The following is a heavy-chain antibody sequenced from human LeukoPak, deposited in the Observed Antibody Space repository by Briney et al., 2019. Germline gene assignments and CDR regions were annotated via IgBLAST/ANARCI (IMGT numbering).Heavy chain of an antibody. D-gene: IGHD3-22*01. V-gene: IGHV3-74*01. Sequence: GGSLRLSCAASGFTFRNNWMHWVRQVPGKGLVWVSRINTDGGNTAYADSVKGRFTISRDNAKNTLFLNMNSLRAEDAAVYYCARDSFDSSGRYYGLDYWGQGTLVTVSS. CDR2: INTDGGNT. J-gene: IGHJ4*02. CDR1: GFTFRNNW. CDR3: ARDSFDSSGRYYGLDY.